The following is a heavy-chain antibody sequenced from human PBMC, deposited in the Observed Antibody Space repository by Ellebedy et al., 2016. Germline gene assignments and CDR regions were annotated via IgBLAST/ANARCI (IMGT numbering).Heavy chain of an antibody. V-gene: IGHV1-3*01. CDR2: INADNGNT. CDR1: GYTFTSYA. J-gene: IGHJ4*02. Sequence: ASVKVSCKASGYTFTSYAMHWVRHAPGQRLEWMGWINADNGNTKYSQKFQGRVTITRDTSASTAYMELSSLRSEDTAVYYCARSSIAARPLLRHFDYWGQGTLVTVSS. CDR3: ARSSIAARPLLRHFDY. D-gene: IGHD6-6*01.